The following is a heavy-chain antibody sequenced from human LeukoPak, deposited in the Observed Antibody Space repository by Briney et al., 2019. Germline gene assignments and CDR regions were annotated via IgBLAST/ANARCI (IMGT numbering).Heavy chain of an antibody. CDR1: GYTFTGYY. Sequence: GASVKVSCKASGYTFTGYYMHWVRQAPGQGLEWMGWINPNSGGTNYAQKFQGRVTMTRDTSISTAYMELRRLRSDDPAVYYCAREDYDSSGSVDYWGQGTLVTVSS. J-gene: IGHJ4*02. D-gene: IGHD3-22*01. V-gene: IGHV1-2*02. CDR2: INPNSGGT. CDR3: AREDYDSSGSVDY.